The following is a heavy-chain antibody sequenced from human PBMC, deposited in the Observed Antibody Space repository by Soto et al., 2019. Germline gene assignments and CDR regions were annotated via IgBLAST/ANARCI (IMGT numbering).Heavy chain of an antibody. CDR2: IYHSGST. CDR1: GGSISSGGYS. D-gene: IGHD2-2*01. V-gene: IGHV4-30-2*01. CDR3: ARVPDR. Sequence: LSLTCAVSGGSISSGGYSWSWIRQPPGKGLEWIGYIYHSGSTYYNPSPKSRVTISVDRSKNQFSLKLSSVTAADTAVYYCARVPDRWGQGTLVTVSS. J-gene: IGHJ5*02.